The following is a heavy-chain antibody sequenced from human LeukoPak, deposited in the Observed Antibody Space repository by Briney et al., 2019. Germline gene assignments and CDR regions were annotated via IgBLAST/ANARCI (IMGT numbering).Heavy chain of an antibody. J-gene: IGHJ4*02. CDR3: ARASGYNWNYSDY. CDR2: INHSGST. V-gene: IGHV4-34*01. CDR1: GGSFSGYY. Sequence: SETLSLTCAVYGGSFSGYYWSWIRQPPGKGLEWIGEINHSGSTNYNPSLKSRVTISVDTSKNQFSLKLSSVTAADTAVYYCARASGYNWNYSDYWGQGTLVTVSS. D-gene: IGHD1-20*01.